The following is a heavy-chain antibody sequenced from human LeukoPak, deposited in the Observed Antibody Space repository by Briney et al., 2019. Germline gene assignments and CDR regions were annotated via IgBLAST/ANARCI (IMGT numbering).Heavy chain of an antibody. CDR2: ISYDGSNK. J-gene: IGHJ4*02. V-gene: IGHV3-30-3*01. CDR3: ARGTESFTGY. Sequence: GGSLRLSCAASGFTFSSYAMHWVRQAPGKGLEWVAVISYDGSNKYYADSVKGRFTISRDNSKNTLYLQMNSLRAEDTAVYYCARGTESFTGYWGQGTLVTVSS. D-gene: IGHD1-14*01. CDR1: GFTFSSYA.